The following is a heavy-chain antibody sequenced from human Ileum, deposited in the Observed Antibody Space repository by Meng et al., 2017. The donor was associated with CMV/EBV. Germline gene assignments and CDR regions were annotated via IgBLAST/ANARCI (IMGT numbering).Heavy chain of an antibody. D-gene: IGHD3-22*01. CDR1: GGSFSGYY. CDR3: ARGPVRLFLGY. Sequence: QVELQGWGEGLLKPSEPLSLTCAVYGGSFSGYYWSWIRQPPEKGLEWIGEINHSGSTNYNPSLKSRVTISVDTSKNQFSLKLSSVTAADTAVYYCARGPVRLFLGYWGQGTLVTVSS. CDR2: INHSGST. V-gene: IGHV4-34*01. J-gene: IGHJ4*02.